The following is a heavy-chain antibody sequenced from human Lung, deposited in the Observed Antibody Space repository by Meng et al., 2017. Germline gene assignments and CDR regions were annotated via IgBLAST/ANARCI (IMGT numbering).Heavy chain of an antibody. CDR3: ARETLRELGLFHY. V-gene: IGHV4-4*02. J-gene: IGHJ4*02. Sequence: LPHAGPRLVQPSGTLPLACAAPGDTITRTHGWRCLRQTPGKGLEWIGETSHSGSTVYRPSLQGRVSISLDKSNNEFSLKLTAVTAADTAVYYCARETLRELGLFHYWGQGILVTVSS. D-gene: IGHD1-7*01. CDR1: GDTITRTHG. CDR2: TSHSGST.